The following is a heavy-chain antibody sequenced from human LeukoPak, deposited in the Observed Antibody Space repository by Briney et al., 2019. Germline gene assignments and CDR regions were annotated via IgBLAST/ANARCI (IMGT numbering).Heavy chain of an antibody. Sequence: PSETLSLTCTVSGGSISSYYWSWIRQPPGKGLEWIGYIYYGGSTNYNPSLKSRVTISVDTSKNQFSLKLSSVTAADTAVYYCARVPPDEYYDFWSGDRYYYYYMDVWGKGTTVTVSS. CDR3: ARVPPDEYYDFWSGDRYYYYYMDV. CDR2: IYYGGST. V-gene: IGHV4-59*01. CDR1: GGSISSYY. D-gene: IGHD3-3*01. J-gene: IGHJ6*03.